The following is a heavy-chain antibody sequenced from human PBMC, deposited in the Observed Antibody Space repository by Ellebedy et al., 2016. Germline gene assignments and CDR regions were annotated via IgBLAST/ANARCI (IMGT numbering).Heavy chain of an antibody. CDR1: GYTFTSYA. Sequence: ASVKVSCKASGYTFTSYAMHWVRQAPGQRLEWMGWINAGNGNTKYSQKFQGRVTITRDTSARTAYMELSSLRSEDTAVYYCARVGGRPTVTWISGMDVWGQGTTVTVSS. CDR2: INAGNGNT. CDR3: ARVGGRPTVTWISGMDV. J-gene: IGHJ6*02. V-gene: IGHV1-3*01. D-gene: IGHD4-17*01.